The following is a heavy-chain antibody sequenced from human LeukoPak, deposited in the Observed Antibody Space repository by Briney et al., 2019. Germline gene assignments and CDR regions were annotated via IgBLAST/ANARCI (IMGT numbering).Heavy chain of an antibody. CDR2: IKQDGSEK. Sequence: GGSLRLSSAASGFTFSSYWMSWVRQAPGKGLEWVANIKQDGSEKYYVDSVKGRFTISRDNAKNSLYLQMNSLRAEDTAVYYCARDSNYDFWSGYQYPSDYWGQGTLVTVSS. CDR1: GFTFSSYW. CDR3: ARDSNYDFWSGYQYPSDY. J-gene: IGHJ4*02. V-gene: IGHV3-7*01. D-gene: IGHD3-3*01.